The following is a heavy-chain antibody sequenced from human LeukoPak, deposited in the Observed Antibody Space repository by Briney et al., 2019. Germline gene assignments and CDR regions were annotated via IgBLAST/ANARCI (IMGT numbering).Heavy chain of an antibody. CDR2: TYYRSKWYN. CDR3: ARGLAYCGGDCYSSWFNP. CDR1: GDSVSSNSAA. J-gene: IGHJ5*02. V-gene: IGHV6-1*01. D-gene: IGHD2-21*02. Sequence: SQTLSLTCAISGDSVSSNSAAWNWIRQSPSRGLEWLGRTYYRSKWYNDYAVSVKSPITINPDTSKNQFSLQLNSVTPEDTAVYYCARGLAYCGGDCYSSWFNPWGQGTLVTVSS.